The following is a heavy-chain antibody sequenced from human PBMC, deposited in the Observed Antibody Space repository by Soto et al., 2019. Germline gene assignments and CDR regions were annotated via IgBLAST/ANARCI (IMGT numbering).Heavy chain of an antibody. D-gene: IGHD6-13*01. V-gene: IGHV2-5*01. CDR2: IYWNAEQ. CDR3: AHRLPGPSGYGV. CDR1: GISLSSGVVG. J-gene: IGHJ6*02. Sequence: SVPTLVNPTQTLTLTCTYSGISLSSGVVGVGWIRQPPGEALEWLALIYWNAEQYYNPSLRNRLTITRDPSKNQVVLTLTNMDPVDTATYYCAHRLPGPSGYGVWGQGTTVTVSS.